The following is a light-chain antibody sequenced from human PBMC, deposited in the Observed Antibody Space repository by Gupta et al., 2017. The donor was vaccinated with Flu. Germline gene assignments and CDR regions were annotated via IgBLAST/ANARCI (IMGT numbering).Light chain of an antibody. CDR1: ESVSNN. Sequence: SPANLSGSQGERAARVCRVSESVSNNLEWYQHRPGQAPRLIIYGTCNSAIGSPDRFSGRGYWKEFSLTSSSLQYENFAVYFGQYENDGQVFGGGTKVEIK. CDR2: GTC. J-gene: IGKJ4*01. V-gene: IGKV3-15*01. CDR3: QYENDGQV.